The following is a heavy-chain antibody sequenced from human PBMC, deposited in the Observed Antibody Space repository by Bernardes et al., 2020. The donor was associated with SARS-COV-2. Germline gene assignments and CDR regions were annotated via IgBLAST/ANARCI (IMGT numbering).Heavy chain of an antibody. CDR3: ARDQNYYDSSGYYQRYWYFDL. D-gene: IGHD3-22*01. J-gene: IGHJ2*01. V-gene: IGHV4-61*02. CDR2: IYTSGST. CDR1: GGSISSGSYY. Sequence: SETLSLTCTVSGGSISSGSYYWSWIRQPAGKGLEWIGRIYTSGSTNYNPSLKSRVTISVDTSKNQFSLKLSSVTAADTAVYYCARDQNYYDSSGYYQRYWYFDLWGRGTLVTVSS.